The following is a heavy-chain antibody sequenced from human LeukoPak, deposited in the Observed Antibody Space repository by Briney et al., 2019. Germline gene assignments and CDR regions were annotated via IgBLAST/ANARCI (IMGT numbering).Heavy chain of an antibody. CDR3: ARDDYYYDSSGYLFDY. CDR1: GGSFSGYY. V-gene: IGHV4-34*01. D-gene: IGHD3-22*01. J-gene: IGHJ4*02. Sequence: SETLSLTCAVYGGSFSGYYWSWIRQPPGKGLEWIGEINHSGSTNYNPSLKSRVTISVDTSKNQFSLKLSSVTAAGTAVYYCARDDYYYDSSGYLFDYWGQGTLVTVSS. CDR2: INHSGST.